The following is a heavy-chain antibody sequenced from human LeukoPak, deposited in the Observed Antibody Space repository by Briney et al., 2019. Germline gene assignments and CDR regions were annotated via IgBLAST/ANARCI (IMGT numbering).Heavy chain of an antibody. Sequence: RGSLRLSCAAYGFTLSSFWTHWVRHAHGEGLVWVSRINSNGSSTSYAESVKGRFTISRDNAKNTLYLQMNRLRAEDTAVYYCARATDYYDSSGHDYWGQGTLVTVSS. CDR2: INSNGSST. D-gene: IGHD3-22*01. V-gene: IGHV3-74*01. CDR1: GFTLSSFW. J-gene: IGHJ4*02. CDR3: ARATDYYDSSGHDY.